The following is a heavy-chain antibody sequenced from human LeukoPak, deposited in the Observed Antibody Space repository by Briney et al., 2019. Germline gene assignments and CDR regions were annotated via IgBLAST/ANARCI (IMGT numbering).Heavy chain of an antibody. V-gene: IGHV1-2*02. CDR2: INPNSGGT. CDR1: GYTFTGYY. J-gene: IGHJ4*02. Sequence: ASVKVSCKASGYTFTGYYMHWVRQAPGQGLEWMGWINPNSGGTNYAQRFQGRVTMTRDTSISTAYMELSRLRSDDTAVYYCARDRGRKGYYGSGSYKYYFDYWGQGTLVTVSS. D-gene: IGHD3-10*01. CDR3: ARDRGRKGYYGSGSYKYYFDY.